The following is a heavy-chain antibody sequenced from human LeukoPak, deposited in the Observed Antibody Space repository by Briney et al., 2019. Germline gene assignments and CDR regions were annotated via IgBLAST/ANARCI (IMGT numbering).Heavy chain of an antibody. Sequence: GGSLRLSCAASGFTFSTYGMHWVRQAPGKGLEWVTFIRYDGSNKYYADSVKGRFTISRDNSKNTLYLQMSSLRAEDTAVYYCAKDLTYYYGSVPDYWGQGTLVTVSS. CDR1: GFTFSTYG. J-gene: IGHJ4*02. D-gene: IGHD3-10*01. CDR3: AKDLTYYYGSVPDY. V-gene: IGHV3-30*02. CDR2: IRYDGSNK.